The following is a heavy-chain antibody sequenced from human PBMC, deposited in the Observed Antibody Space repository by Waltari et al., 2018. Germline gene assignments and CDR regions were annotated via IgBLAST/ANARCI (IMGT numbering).Heavy chain of an antibody. CDR3: ARGLGGVRGKYGMVV. CDR2: INHSGST. D-gene: IGHD3-10*01. CDR1: GGSFSGYY. J-gene: IGHJ6*02. V-gene: IGHV4-34*01. Sequence: QVQLQQWGAGLLKPSETLSLTCAVYGGSFSGYYWSWIRQPPGKGLEWIGEINHSGSTNYNPSLKSRVTISVDTSKNQFSLKLSSVTAADTAVYYCARGLGGVRGKYGMVVWGQGTTVTVSS.